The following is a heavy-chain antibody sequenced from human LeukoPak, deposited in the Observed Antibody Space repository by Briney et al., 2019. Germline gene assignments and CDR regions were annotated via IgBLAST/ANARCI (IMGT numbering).Heavy chain of an antibody. CDR2: ISGSGGST. V-gene: IGHV3-23*01. J-gene: IGHJ4*02. D-gene: IGHD3-3*01. CDR3: EGNSYYDFWSGYSSFDY. Sequence: GGSRRLSGAASGFTFSSYAMSWVRQAPGKGREGVSAISGSGGSTYYADSVKGRFTISRDNSKNTLYLQMNSLRAEDTAVYYCEGNSYYDFWSGYSSFDYWGQGTLVTVSS. CDR1: GFTFSSYA.